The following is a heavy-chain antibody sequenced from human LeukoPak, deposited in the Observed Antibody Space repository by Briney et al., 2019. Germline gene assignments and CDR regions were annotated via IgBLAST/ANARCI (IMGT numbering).Heavy chain of an antibody. V-gene: IGHV3-15*01. D-gene: IGHD3-3*01. J-gene: IGHJ4*02. CDR3: TTAGDFGVVIKGIDY. CDR1: GFTLSNAW. Sequence: GGSLRLSCAASGFTLSNAWMSWVRQAPGKGLEWVGRIKSKTDGGTTDYAAPVKGRFTISRDYSKNTLYLQMNSLKTEDTAVYYCTTAGDFGVVIKGIDYWGQGTLVTVSS. CDR2: IKSKTDGGTT.